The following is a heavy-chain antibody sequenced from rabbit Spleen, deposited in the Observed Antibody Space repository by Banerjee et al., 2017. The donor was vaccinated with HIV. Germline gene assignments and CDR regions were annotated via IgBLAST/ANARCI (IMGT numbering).Heavy chain of an antibody. Sequence: QSLEESGGGLVKPGASLTLTCTASGFSFTSGYDMCWVRQAPGKGLEWIACIDTGSSGFTYFATWAKGRFTCSKTSSTTVTLQMTRLTAADTATYFCARDTSSSFSSYGMDLWGPGTLVTVS. J-gene: IGHJ6*01. V-gene: IGHV1S40*01. D-gene: IGHD1-1*01. CDR3: ARDTSSSFSSYGMDL. CDR1: GFSFTSGYD. CDR2: IDTGSSGFT.